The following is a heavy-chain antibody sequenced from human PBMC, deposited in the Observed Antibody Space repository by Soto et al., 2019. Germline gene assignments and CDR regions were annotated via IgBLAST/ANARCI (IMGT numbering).Heavy chain of an antibody. V-gene: IGHV1-69*13. Sequence: SVKVSCKXSGGTFSSYAISWVRQAPGQGLEWMGGIIPIFGTANYAQKFQGRVTITADESTSTAYMELSSLRSEDTAVYYCARSRNKEYCSSRIAPAGTCDAFDIWGQGTMVTVS. CDR1: GGTFSSYA. J-gene: IGHJ3*02. CDR3: ARSRNKEYCSSRIAPAGTCDAFDI. CDR2: IIPIFGTA. D-gene: IGHD6-13*01.